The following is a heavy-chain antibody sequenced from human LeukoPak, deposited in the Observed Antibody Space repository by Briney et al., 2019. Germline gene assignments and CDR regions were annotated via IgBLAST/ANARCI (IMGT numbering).Heavy chain of an antibody. CDR2: IIPIFTTA. Sequence: ASEKVSCKAAGGTVSNYVISWVRQAPGQGLEWMGGIIPIFTTANYAQKFQGRVTITADESTSTAYMELSSLRSEDTAVYYCARGPQVGAFDLWGQGTMVTVSS. D-gene: IGHD1-26*01. CDR1: GGTVSNYV. J-gene: IGHJ3*01. V-gene: IGHV1-69*13. CDR3: ARGPQVGAFDL.